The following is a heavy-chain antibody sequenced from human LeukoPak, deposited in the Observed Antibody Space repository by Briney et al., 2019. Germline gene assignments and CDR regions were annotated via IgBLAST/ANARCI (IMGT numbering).Heavy chain of an antibody. CDR2: IWYDGSNK. J-gene: IGHJ4*02. D-gene: IGHD5-18*01. CDR1: GFTFSSYG. V-gene: IGHV3-33*01. CDR3: AREMDSYGSLYFDY. Sequence: GGSLRLSCAASGFTFSSYGMHWVRQAPGKGLEWVAVIWYDGSNKYYADSVKGRFTISRDNSKNTLYLQMNSLRAEDTAVYYCAREMDSYGSLYFDYWGQGTLVTVSS.